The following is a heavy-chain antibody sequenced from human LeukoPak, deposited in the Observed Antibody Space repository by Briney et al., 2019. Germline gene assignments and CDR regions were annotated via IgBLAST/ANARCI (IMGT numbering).Heavy chain of an antibody. Sequence: GGSLRLSCAASGFTFSSYWMSWVRQAPGKGLEWVANIKQDGSEKYYVDSVKGRFTISRDNAKNSLYLQVNSLRAEDTAVYYCARHESGSGWYTGGAFDIWGQGTMVTVSS. D-gene: IGHD6-19*01. V-gene: IGHV3-7*01. CDR1: GFTFSSYW. CDR3: ARHESGSGWYTGGAFDI. CDR2: IKQDGSEK. J-gene: IGHJ3*02.